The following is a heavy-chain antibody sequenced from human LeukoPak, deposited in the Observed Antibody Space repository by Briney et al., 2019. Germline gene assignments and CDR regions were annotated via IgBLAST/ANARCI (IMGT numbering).Heavy chain of an antibody. CDR3: VRWESGQPPGFDY. Sequence: SQTLSLTCAISGDSVSSHTVTWNWIRQSPSRGLEWLGRAYYRSKWSNDYALSVKSRITINPDTSKNQFSLHLNSVTLEDTAVYYCVRWESGQPPGFDYWGQGTPVTVSS. CDR1: GDSVSSHTVT. V-gene: IGHV6-1*01. CDR2: AYYRSKWSN. D-gene: IGHD1-26*01. J-gene: IGHJ4*02.